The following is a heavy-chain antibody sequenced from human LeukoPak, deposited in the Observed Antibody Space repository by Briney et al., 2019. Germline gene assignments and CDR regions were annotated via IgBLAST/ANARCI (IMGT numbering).Heavy chain of an antibody. Sequence: SQTLSPTCTVSGGSISSGSYYWSWIRQPAGKGLEWIGRIYTSGSTNYNPSLKSRVTISVDTSKNQFSLKLSSVTAADTAVYYCARDSWILFDYWGQGTLVTVSS. V-gene: IGHV4-61*02. D-gene: IGHD5-12*01. CDR2: IYTSGST. CDR1: GGSISSGSYY. CDR3: ARDSWILFDY. J-gene: IGHJ4*02.